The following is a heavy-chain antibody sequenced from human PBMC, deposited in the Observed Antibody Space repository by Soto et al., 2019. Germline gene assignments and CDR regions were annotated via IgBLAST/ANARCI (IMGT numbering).Heavy chain of an antibody. Sequence: LRLSWVASGFSFSNFALSWVRQAPGKGLEWVSSIGAGGDTTYYADSVKGRFTISRDNSKNTVLLEMRSLKAEDTAMYYCVKDEVGASRYWGPGTLVTVSS. J-gene: IGHJ4*02. CDR3: VKDEVGASRY. CDR2: IGAGGDTT. CDR1: GFSFSNFA. V-gene: IGHV3-23*01. D-gene: IGHD1-26*01.